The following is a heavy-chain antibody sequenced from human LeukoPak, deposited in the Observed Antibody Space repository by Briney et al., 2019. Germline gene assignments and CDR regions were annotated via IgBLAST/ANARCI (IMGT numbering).Heavy chain of an antibody. D-gene: IGHD2-15*01. CDR3: ARDGVVAATLLDY. CDR2: ISSSGSTI. J-gene: IGHJ4*02. Sequence: GGSLRLSCAASGFTISDYYMSWIRQAPGKGLEWVSYISSSGSTIYYADSVKGRFTISRDNAKNSLYLQMNSLRAEDTAVYYCARDGVVAATLLDYWGQGTLVTVSS. V-gene: IGHV3-11*01. CDR1: GFTISDYY.